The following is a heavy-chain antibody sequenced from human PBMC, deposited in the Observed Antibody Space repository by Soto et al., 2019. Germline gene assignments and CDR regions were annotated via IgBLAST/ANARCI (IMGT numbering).Heavy chain of an antibody. J-gene: IGHJ4*02. D-gene: IGHD2-2*01. V-gene: IGHV1-18*01. Sequence: ASLKVSCKTSGYTFYTFGISWVRQAPGQGLEWMGWISTYNGNTNYAQKLQDRVTMTTDTSTRTDYMDLRSLRSDDTAVYYCVRDGGYQRSGFDXWGQVTPVTVSX. CDR1: GYTFYTFG. CDR3: VRDGGYQRSGFDX. CDR2: ISTYNGNT.